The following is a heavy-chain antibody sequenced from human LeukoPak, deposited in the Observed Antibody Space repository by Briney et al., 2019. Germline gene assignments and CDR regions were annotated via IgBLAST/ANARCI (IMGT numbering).Heavy chain of an antibody. J-gene: IGHJ4*02. CDR1: GFTFSNAW. Sequence: GESLRLSCAASGFTFSNAWMTWVRQAPGKGLEWVGRIKSKTDGGTTDYSGPVKGRFTISRDDSRSTLYLQMNSLKTEDTALYYCTTDLGRWGQGALVTVSS. CDR2: IKSKTDGGTT. CDR3: TTDLGR. V-gene: IGHV3-15*01.